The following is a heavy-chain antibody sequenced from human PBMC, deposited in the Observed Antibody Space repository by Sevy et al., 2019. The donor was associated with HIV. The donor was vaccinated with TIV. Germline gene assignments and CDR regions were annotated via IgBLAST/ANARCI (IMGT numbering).Heavy chain of an antibody. V-gene: IGHV3-33*01. CDR1: GFTFSTHA. D-gene: IGHD3-22*01. J-gene: IGHJ4*02. Sequence: GGSLRLSCAAFGFTFSTHAMHWVRQAPGKGLEWVAVIWTEGDDESYADSVRDRFTISRENSKNTLYLQMNSLRSEDTAVYYCATEYSSGFDYWGQGTRVTVSS. CDR3: ATEYSSGFDY. CDR2: IWTEGDDE.